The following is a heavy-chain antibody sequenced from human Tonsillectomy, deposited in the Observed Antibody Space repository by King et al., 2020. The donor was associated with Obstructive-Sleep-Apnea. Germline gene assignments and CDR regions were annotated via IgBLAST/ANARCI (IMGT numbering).Heavy chain of an antibody. CDR3: AKARHAYSGIDEY. CDR1: GFTFSNYA. Sequence: VQLVESGGGLVQPGGSLRLSCAASGFTFSNYAMSWVRQAPGKGLEWVSAISGSGSNTYYADSVKGRFTISRGTSKNTLYLQMNSLRVEDTAVYYCAKARHAYSGIDEYWGQGALVTVSS. V-gene: IGHV3-23*04. D-gene: IGHD5-12*01. CDR2: ISGSGSNT. J-gene: IGHJ4*02.